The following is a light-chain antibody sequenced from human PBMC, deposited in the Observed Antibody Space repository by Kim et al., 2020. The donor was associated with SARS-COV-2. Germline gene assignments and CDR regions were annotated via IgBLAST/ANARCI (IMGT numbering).Light chain of an antibody. CDR1: QGIINN. CDR3: LQHNSYPIA. Sequence: ASVGDRVTITCRASQGIINNLAGFQPKPWKVPKRRIYTASTLQSGVPSRFSGRGAGTEFTLTVTSLQPEDFATYYCLQHNSYPIAFGQGTRVEI. J-gene: IGKJ5*01. V-gene: IGKV1-17*03. CDR2: TAS.